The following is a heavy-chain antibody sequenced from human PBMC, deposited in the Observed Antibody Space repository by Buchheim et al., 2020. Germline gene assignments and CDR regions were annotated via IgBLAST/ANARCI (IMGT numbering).Heavy chain of an antibody. CDR3: ARSDSSGWYYHWFDP. Sequence: QVQLQESGPGLVKPSETLSLTCTVSGGSISSYYWSWIRQLPGKGLEWIGYIYYSGSTNYNPSLKSRVTISVDTSKNQFSLKLSSVTAADTAVYYCARSDSSGWYYHWFDPWGQGTL. D-gene: IGHD6-19*01. J-gene: IGHJ5*02. CDR2: IYYSGST. CDR1: GGSISSYY. V-gene: IGHV4-59*01.